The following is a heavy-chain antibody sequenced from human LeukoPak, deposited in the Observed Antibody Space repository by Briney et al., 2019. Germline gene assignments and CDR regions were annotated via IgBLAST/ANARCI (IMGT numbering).Heavy chain of an antibody. V-gene: IGHV1-18*01. CDR1: GGTFSSYA. Sequence: ASVKVSCKASGGTFSSYAISWVRQAPGQGLEWMGWISANNGNTNYAQKLQGRVIMTTDTSTSTAYMELRSLRSDDTAVYYCARGSAEAAAGSHYYYYGMDVWGQGTTVTVSS. CDR2: ISANNGNT. CDR3: ARGSAEAAAGSHYYYYGMDV. J-gene: IGHJ6*02. D-gene: IGHD6-13*01.